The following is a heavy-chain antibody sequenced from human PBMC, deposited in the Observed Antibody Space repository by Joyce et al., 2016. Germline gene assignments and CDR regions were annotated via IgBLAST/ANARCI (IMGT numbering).Heavy chain of an antibody. CDR3: ARQFAY. CDR2: ISSTSNTI. Sequence: EVQLVESGGGLVHPEGSLRLSCAASGFTFSSYGMNWVRQAPGKGLEWISYISSTSNTINYADSVKGRFTISRDNAKNSLYLQMNSLKDEDTAVYYCARQFAYWGQGILVTVSS. CDR1: GFTFSSYG. J-gene: IGHJ4*02. V-gene: IGHV3-48*02.